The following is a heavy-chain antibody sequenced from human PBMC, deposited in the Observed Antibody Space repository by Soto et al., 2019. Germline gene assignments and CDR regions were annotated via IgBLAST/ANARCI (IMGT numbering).Heavy chain of an antibody. CDR2: ISYDGSNK. V-gene: IGHV3-30-3*01. CDR1: GFTFSSYA. D-gene: IGHD1-26*01. Sequence: VQLLESGGGLVQPGGSLRLSCAASGFTFSSYAMHWVRQAPGKGLEWVAVISYDGSNKYYADSVKGRFTISRDNSKNTLYLQMNSLRAEDTAVYYCARVGGSHYGMDVWGQGTTVTVSS. J-gene: IGHJ6*02. CDR3: ARVGGSHYGMDV.